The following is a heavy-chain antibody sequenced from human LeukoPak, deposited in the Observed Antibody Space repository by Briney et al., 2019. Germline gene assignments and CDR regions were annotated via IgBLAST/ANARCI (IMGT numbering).Heavy chain of an antibody. CDR1: GYSISSGYY. Sequence: PSETLSLTCTVSGYSISSGYYWGWIRQPPGKGLEWIGSIYHSGSTYYNPSLKSRVTISVDTSKNQFSLKLSSVTAADTAVYYCARVGYYDSSVHWGQGTLVTVSS. CDR2: IYHSGST. CDR3: ARVGYYDSSVH. J-gene: IGHJ4*02. D-gene: IGHD3-22*01. V-gene: IGHV4-38-2*02.